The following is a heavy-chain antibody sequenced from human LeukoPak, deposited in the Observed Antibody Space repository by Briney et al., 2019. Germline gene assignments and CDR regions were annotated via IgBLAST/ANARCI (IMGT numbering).Heavy chain of an antibody. Sequence: GGSLRLSCAVSGFIFSDYGFHWVRQAPGKGLEWVAVTRFDGSIRQYADSVKGRFTISRDDSKNTLYLQMNSLKSEDTAVYYCARWGGTRQYYFDYWGRGTLVTVSS. CDR2: TRFDGSIR. D-gene: IGHD1-1*01. CDR1: GFIFSDYG. CDR3: ARWGGTRQYYFDY. V-gene: IGHV3-33*01. J-gene: IGHJ4*02.